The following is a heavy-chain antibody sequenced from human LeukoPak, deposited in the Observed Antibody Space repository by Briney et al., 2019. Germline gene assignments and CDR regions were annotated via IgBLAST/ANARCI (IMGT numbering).Heavy chain of an antibody. Sequence: SVKVSCKASGGTFSSYAVSWVRQAPGQGLEWMGGIIPIFGTANYAQKFQGRVTITTDESTSTAYMELSSLRSEDTAVYYCARDHVPYYYMDVWGKGTTVAVSS. CDR1: GGTFSSYA. V-gene: IGHV1-69*05. D-gene: IGHD2-2*01. J-gene: IGHJ6*03. CDR3: ARDHVPYYYMDV. CDR2: IIPIFGTA.